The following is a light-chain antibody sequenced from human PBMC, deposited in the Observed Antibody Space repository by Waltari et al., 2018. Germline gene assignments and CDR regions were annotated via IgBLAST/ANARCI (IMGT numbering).Light chain of an antibody. Sequence: EIVLTQSPATLSVSPGERATLPCRASQSVSSNLAWSQHKPGQPPRLLIYGASTRATGIPARFNGSGSGTEFTLTISSLQSEDFAVYYCQQYNSWPPRYTFGQGTNLESK. J-gene: IGKJ2*01. CDR2: GAS. V-gene: IGKV3-15*01. CDR1: QSVSSN. CDR3: QQYNSWPPRYT.